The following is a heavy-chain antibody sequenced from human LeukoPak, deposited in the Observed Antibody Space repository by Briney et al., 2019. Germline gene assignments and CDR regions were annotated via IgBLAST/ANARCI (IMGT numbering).Heavy chain of an antibody. Sequence: PSETLSLTCAVYGGSLSGNFWSWIRQPPGKGLEWIGEISHSGRTNYSPFLKSRLTISVDTSKNQFSLRLSSVTAADTAVYYCARGHTLGGYYKQKYYYYGMDVWGQGTTVTVSS. CDR3: ARGHTLGGYYKQKYYYYGMDV. V-gene: IGHV4-34*01. CDR2: ISHSGRT. D-gene: IGHD3-9*01. CDR1: GGSLSGNF. J-gene: IGHJ6*02.